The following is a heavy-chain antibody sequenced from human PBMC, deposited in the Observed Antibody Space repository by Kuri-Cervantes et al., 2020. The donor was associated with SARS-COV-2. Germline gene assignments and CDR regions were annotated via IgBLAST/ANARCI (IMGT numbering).Heavy chain of an antibody. CDR2: INHSGST. J-gene: IGHJ3*02. CDR3: ARGPKGGGARNDALEI. D-gene: IGHD3-16*01. Sequence: GSLRLSGAVYGGSFGGYYWSWIRQPPGKGLEWIGEINHSGSTNYNPSLKSRVTISVDTSKNQFSLKMSSVTAADTAVYYCARGPKGGGARNDALEIWGQGTTVTVSS. CDR1: GGSFGGYY. V-gene: IGHV4-34*01.